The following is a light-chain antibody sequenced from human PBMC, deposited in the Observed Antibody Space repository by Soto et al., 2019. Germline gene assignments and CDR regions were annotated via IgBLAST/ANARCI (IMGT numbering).Light chain of an antibody. J-gene: IGKJ2*01. CDR1: QTVSIN. CDR2: GAS. Sequence: EIVMTQSPATLSVSPGEGATLSCRASQTVSINLAWYQQKPGQAPRLLIYGASTRATGIPARFSGSGSGTKFTLTISSLQSEDFAVYYCQQYNNWPPNTFGQGTKLEMK. CDR3: QQYNNWPPNT. V-gene: IGKV3-15*01.